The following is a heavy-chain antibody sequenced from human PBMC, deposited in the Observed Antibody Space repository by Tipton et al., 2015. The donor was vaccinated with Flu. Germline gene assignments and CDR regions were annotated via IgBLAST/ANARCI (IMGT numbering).Heavy chain of an antibody. D-gene: IGHD3-22*01. V-gene: IGHV4-38-2*01. Sequence: TLSLTCAVSGYSISSGYYWVWIRQTPGKGLEWIGSIHHSGSTYYNPSLKSRVTLSVDASENQISLNLSSVTAADSALYYCARHEGSHSSAYHETYFHYWGRGTLVIVSS. CDR1: GYSISSGYY. CDR2: IHHSGST. CDR3: ARHEGSHSSAYHETYFHY. J-gene: IGHJ1*01.